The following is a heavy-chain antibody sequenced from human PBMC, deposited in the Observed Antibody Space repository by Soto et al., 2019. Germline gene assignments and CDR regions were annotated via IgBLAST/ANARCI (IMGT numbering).Heavy chain of an antibody. CDR1: GFTFSSYA. J-gene: IGHJ4*02. CDR3: AKDAVSIVVVPAAMGIDY. D-gene: IGHD2-2*01. Sequence: GGSLRLSCAASGFTFSSYAMSWVRQAPGKGLEWVSAISGSGGSTYYADSVKGRFTISRDNSKNTLYLQMNSLRAEDTAVYYCAKDAVSIVVVPAAMGIDYWGQGTLVTVSS. V-gene: IGHV3-23*01. CDR2: ISGSGGST.